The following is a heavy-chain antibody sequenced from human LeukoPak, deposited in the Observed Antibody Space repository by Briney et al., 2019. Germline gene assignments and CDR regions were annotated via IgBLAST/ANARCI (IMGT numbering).Heavy chain of an antibody. CDR2: ISGSGGST. CDR1: GFTFSSYA. V-gene: IGHV3-23*01. Sequence: GGSLRLSCAASGFTFSSYAMSWVRQAPGKGLEWVSAISGSGGSTYYADSVKGRFTISRDNSKNTLYLQMNSLRAEDTAVYYCAKVPRGTSGSYYSDAFDIWGQGTMVTVSS. D-gene: IGHD1-26*01. CDR3: AKVPRGTSGSYYSDAFDI. J-gene: IGHJ3*02.